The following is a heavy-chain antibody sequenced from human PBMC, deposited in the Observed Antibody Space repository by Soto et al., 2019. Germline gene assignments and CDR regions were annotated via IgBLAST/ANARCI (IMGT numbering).Heavy chain of an antibody. CDR3: ARGFWTRGSYYYYYMDV. J-gene: IGHJ6*03. CDR2: INPSGGST. V-gene: IGHV1-46*03. D-gene: IGHD3-3*01. CDR1: GYTFTSYY. Sequence: GASVKVSCKASGYTFTSYYMRWVRQAPGLGLEWMGIINPSGGSTSYAQKFQGRVTMTRDTSTSTVYMELSSLRSEDTAVYYCARGFWTRGSYYYYYMDVWGKGTTVTVSS.